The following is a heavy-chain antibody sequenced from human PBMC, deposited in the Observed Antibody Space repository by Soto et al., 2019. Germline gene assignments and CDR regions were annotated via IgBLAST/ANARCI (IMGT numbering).Heavy chain of an antibody. J-gene: IGHJ6*02. CDR2: IYPGDSDT. D-gene: IGHD4-4*01. CDR3: ARLYPFYSNPGKMDV. Sequence: GESLKISCKGSGYSLTSYWIGWVRQMPGKGLEWMGIIYPGDSDTRYSPSFQGQVTISADKSISTAYLQWSSLKASDTAMYYCARLYPFYSNPGKMDVWGQGTTVTVSS. CDR1: GYSLTSYW. V-gene: IGHV5-51*01.